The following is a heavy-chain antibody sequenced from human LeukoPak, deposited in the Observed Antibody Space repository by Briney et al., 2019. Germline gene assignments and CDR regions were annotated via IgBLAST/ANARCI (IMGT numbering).Heavy chain of an antibody. CDR1: GGSISHFL. D-gene: IGHD6-19*01. J-gene: IGHJ4*02. V-gene: IGHV4-59*01. Sequence: SDTLSLTCTISGGSISHFLWSWIRQPPGKGLEWIGYIYYSGSTKYNPSLKSRVAISIDTSKNQFSLKLSSVTAADTAVYYCGRDSLGSGGTYYWGQGTLVTVSS. CDR3: GRDSLGSGGTYY. CDR2: IYYSGST.